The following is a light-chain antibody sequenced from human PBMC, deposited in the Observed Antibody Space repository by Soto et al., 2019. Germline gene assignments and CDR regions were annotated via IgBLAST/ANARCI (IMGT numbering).Light chain of an antibody. CDR2: AAS. CDR3: QQLNSFPIT. V-gene: IGKV1-9*01. CDR1: QGISSY. J-gene: IGKJ5*01. Sequence: DIPLTQSPSFLSASVGDRVTITCRASQGISSYLAWYQQKPGKAPKLLIYAASTLQSGVPSRFSGSGSGTEFTLTIRSLQPEDFATYYCQQLNSFPITFGQGTRLEIK.